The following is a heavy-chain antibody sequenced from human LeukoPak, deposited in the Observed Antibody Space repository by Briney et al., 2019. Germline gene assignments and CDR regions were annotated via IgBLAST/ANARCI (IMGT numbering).Heavy chain of an antibody. D-gene: IGHD1-26*01. CDR3: ARDASLDYSGSHVFDY. J-gene: IGHJ4*02. Sequence: SETLSLTCTVSGGSISSSSYYWGWIRQPPGKGLEWIGSIYYSGSTYYNPSLKSRVTISVDTSKNQFSPKLSSVTAADTAVYYCARDASLDYSGSHVFDYWGQGTLVTVSS. CDR2: IYYSGST. V-gene: IGHV4-39*07. CDR1: GGSISSSSYY.